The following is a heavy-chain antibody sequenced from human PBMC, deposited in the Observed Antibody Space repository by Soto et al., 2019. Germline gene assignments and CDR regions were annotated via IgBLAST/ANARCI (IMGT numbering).Heavy chain of an antibody. CDR1: GGSISSYY. J-gene: IGHJ4*02. Sequence: SGTLSLTCTVSGGSISSYYWSWIRQPPGKGLEWIGYIYYSGSTNYNPSLKSRVTISVDTSKNQFSLKLSSATAADTAVYYCAGQRAYYYDSSGYPLPPGYWGQGTLVTVS. D-gene: IGHD3-22*01. CDR2: IYYSGST. V-gene: IGHV4-59*01. CDR3: AGQRAYYYDSSGYPLPPGY.